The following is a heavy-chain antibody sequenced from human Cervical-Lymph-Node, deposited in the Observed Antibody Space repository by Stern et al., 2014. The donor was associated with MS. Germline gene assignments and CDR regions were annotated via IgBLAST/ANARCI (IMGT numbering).Heavy chain of an antibody. CDR2: ITGSGAIT. CDR1: GFTFSSYA. D-gene: IGHD2-2*01. CDR3: AKGTAARPYYDMDV. J-gene: IGHJ6*02. Sequence: EVQLEESGGGLLQPGGSLRLSCAASGFTFSSYAMSWVRQAPGKGLEWVSGITGSGAITYYADSVKGRFTISRDNSKNTLYLQMNSLRAEDTAIYYCAKGTAARPYYDMDVWGQGTTVTVSS. V-gene: IGHV3-23*04.